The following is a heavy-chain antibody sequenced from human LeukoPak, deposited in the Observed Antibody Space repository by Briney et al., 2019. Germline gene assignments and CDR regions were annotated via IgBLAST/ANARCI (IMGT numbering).Heavy chain of an antibody. J-gene: IGHJ4*02. Sequence: QPGGSLRLSCAASGFTFSSYAMSWVRQAPGKGLEWVSAISGSGGSTYYADSVKGRFTISRDNSKNTLYLQMNSLRAEDTAIYYCAKATYSSGWFHFDYWGQGTLVTVSS. CDR3: AKATYSSGWFHFDY. CDR2: ISGSGGST. CDR1: GFTFSSYA. V-gene: IGHV3-23*01. D-gene: IGHD6-19*01.